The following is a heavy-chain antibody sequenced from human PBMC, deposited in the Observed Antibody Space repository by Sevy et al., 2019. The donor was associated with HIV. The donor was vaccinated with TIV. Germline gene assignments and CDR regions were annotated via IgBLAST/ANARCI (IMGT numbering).Heavy chain of an antibody. J-gene: IGHJ3*01. CDR2: VSYDGSTK. D-gene: IGHD1-26*01. Sequence: CLRLSCAASGFTFSNYGMHWVRQAPGKGLEWVAVVSYDGSTKYYADFVKGRFTISRDNSKNTVYLQMNTLRTEDTAVFYCAKGSKATDSAFDLWGQGTMVFVSS. V-gene: IGHV3-30*18. CDR1: GFTFSNYG. CDR3: AKGSKATDSAFDL.